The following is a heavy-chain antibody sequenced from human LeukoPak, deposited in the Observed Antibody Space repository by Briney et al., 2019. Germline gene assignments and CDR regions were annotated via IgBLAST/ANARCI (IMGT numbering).Heavy chain of an antibody. D-gene: IGHD5-24*01. CDR2: INPNSGGT. Sequence: GASVKVSCKASGYTFTGYYMHWVRQAPGQGLEWMGWINPNSGGTNYAQKFQGRVTMTRDTSISTAYMELSRLRSDDTAVYYCARVPRDGYNRPRDYWGQGTLVTVSS. CDR1: GYTFTGYY. CDR3: ARVPRDGYNRPRDY. V-gene: IGHV1-2*02. J-gene: IGHJ4*02.